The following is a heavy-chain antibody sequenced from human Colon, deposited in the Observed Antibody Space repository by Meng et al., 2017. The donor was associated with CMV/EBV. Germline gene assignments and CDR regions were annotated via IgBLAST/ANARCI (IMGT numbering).Heavy chain of an antibody. CDR3: ARAQYTYGYWIFDY. V-gene: IGHV4-4*07. D-gene: IGHD5-18*01. Sequence: QGQPQESGHGLGKPSETLSLSCTVSGGSSSSSYWSWIRQPAGKGLEWIGRIYPSGFPKYKPSLESRVTMSADTSKNQISLKLTSVTAADTAVYYCARAQYTYGYWIFDYWGQGTLVTVSS. J-gene: IGHJ4*02. CDR1: GGSSSSSY. CDR2: IYPSGFP.